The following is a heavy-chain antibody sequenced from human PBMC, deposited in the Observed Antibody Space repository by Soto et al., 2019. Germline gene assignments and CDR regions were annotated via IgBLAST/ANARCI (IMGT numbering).Heavy chain of an antibody. CDR2: SIPLFGTA. CDR1: GGTFSTYS. CDR3: GRRGQHPEPSYYSTIDV. Sequence: QVQLVQSGAEVKKPGSSVKVSCKASGGTFSTYSISWVRQAPGQGLEWMGGSIPLFGTANYAQEFQGRVTIPADASTSTASMELSSLRSEDTVVYYCGRRGQHPEPSYYSTIDVWGPATTVTVSS. D-gene: IGHD6-13*01. V-gene: IGHV1-69*01. J-gene: IGHJ6*02.